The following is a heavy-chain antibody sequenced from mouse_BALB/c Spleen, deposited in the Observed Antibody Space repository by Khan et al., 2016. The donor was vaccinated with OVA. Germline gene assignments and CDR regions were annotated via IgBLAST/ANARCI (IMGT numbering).Heavy chain of an antibody. CDR1: GFSFSRFG. CDR3: ARDSNFDY. CDR2: ISSGSSTI. V-gene: IGHV5-17*02. J-gene: IGHJ2*01. Sequence: EVELVESGGGLVQPGGSRKLSCAASGFSFSRFGMHWVRQAPEKGLEWVAYISSGSSTIYYAVPVKGRFTLSRDNPNKTLFLQMTSIRSEDTAMYYCARDSNFDYWGQGTTLTV.